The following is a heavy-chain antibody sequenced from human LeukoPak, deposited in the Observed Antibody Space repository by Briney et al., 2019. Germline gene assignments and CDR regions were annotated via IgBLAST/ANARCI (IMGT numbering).Heavy chain of an antibody. CDR2: INPNSGGT. CDR1: GYTFTGYY. CDR3: ARDLHQLLTPIDY. V-gene: IGHV1-2*02. J-gene: IGHJ4*02. D-gene: IGHD2-2*01. Sequence: ASVKVSCKASGYTFTGYYMHWVRQAPGQGLEWMGWINPNSGGTNYAQKFQGRVTMTRGTSISTAYMELSRLRSDDTAVYYCARDLHQLLTPIDYWGQGTLVTVSS.